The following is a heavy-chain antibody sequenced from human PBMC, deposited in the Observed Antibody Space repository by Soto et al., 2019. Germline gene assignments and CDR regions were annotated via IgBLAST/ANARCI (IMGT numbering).Heavy chain of an antibody. D-gene: IGHD1-1*01. Sequence: QLQLQESGPGLVKPSETLSLTCTVSGGSISSTSHYWAWIRQPPGKGLEWIGSMYYSGSNYDDPSLKSRFTIFVDTSKNQSSLKLSSVTAAHTAMYYCARHSNNWNSNWLDPWGQGSLVTVSS. CDR2: MYYSGSN. CDR3: ARHSNNWNSNWLDP. CDR1: GGSISSTSHY. V-gene: IGHV4-39*01. J-gene: IGHJ5*02.